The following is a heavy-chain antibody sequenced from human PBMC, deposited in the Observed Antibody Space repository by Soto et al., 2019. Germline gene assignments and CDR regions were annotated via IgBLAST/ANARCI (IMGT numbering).Heavy chain of an antibody. CDR2: IYWDDDK. Sequence: GSGPTLVNPTQTLTLTCTFSGFSLSTSGVGVGWIRQPPGKALEWLALIYWDDDKRYSPSLKSRLTITKDTSKNQVVLTMTNMDPVDTATYYCAHRRYDFWSGYYTPHWFDPWGQGTLVTVSS. V-gene: IGHV2-5*02. CDR1: GFSLSTSGVG. CDR3: AHRRYDFWSGYYTPHWFDP. D-gene: IGHD3-3*01. J-gene: IGHJ5*02.